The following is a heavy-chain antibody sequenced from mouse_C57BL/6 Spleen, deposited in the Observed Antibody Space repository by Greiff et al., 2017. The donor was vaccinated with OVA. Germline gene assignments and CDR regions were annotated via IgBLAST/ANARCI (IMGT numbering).Heavy chain of an antibody. CDR1: GYTSTDYY. Sequence: QVQLQQSGAELVRPGASVKLSCKASGYTSTDYYINWVKQRPGQGLEWIARIYPGSGNTYYNEKFKGKATLTAEKSSSTAYMQLSSLTSEDSAVXCCAREVITTVVAPYWYFDVWGTGTTVTVSS. J-gene: IGHJ1*03. CDR3: AREVITTVVAPYWYFDV. V-gene: IGHV1-76*01. CDR2: IYPGSGNT. D-gene: IGHD1-1*01.